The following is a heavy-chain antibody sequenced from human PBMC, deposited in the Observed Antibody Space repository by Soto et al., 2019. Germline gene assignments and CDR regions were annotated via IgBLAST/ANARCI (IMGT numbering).Heavy chain of an antibody. CDR2: IIPIFGTA. D-gene: IGHD3-22*01. V-gene: IGHV1-69*13. J-gene: IGHJ4*01. CDR1: GGTFSSSA. CDR3: ASHYDSSGYYYRALDY. Sequence: ASVKVSCKASGGTFSSSAISWVRQAPGQGLEWMGGIIPIFGTADYAQKFQGRVTITADESTSTGNMELSSLRSEDTAVYYCASHYDSSGYYYRALDYWG.